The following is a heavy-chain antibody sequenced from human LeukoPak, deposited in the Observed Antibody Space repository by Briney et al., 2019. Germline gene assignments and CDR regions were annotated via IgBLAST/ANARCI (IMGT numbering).Heavy chain of an antibody. CDR3: ARNRRSSGWYDEANDGFDV. Sequence: ASVKVSCKASGYTFTGYYIHWVRQAPGQGLEWMGWINPNSGGRNYAQKFLGRVTMTRDTSISTAYLELSSLRSDDTAVYYCARNRRSSGWYDEANDGFDVWGQGTMVTVSS. CDR2: INPNSGGR. J-gene: IGHJ3*01. D-gene: IGHD6-19*01. V-gene: IGHV1-2*02. CDR1: GYTFTGYY.